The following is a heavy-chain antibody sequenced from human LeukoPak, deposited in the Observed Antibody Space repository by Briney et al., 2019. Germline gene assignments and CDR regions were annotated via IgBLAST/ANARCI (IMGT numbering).Heavy chain of an antibody. CDR3: ARAELLAWYGGYNWFDP. J-gene: IGHJ5*02. CDR1: GGSISSYY. D-gene: IGHD3-3*01. CDR2: IYYSGST. V-gene: IGHV4-59*01. Sequence: PSETLSLTCTVSGGSISSYYWCWIRQPPPPGLEWIGYIYYSGSTNYNPSLNRRVTITVETYTNQFSLKLSSVTAADTAVYYCARAELLAWYGGYNWFDPWGQGTLVTVSS.